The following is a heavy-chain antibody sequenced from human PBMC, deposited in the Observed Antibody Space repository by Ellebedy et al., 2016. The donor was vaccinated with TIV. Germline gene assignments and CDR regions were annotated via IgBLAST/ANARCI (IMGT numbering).Heavy chain of an antibody. CDR1: GFSFITYD. D-gene: IGHD3-3*01. CDR2: ISYDGSNK. Sequence: GGSLRLXXAASGFSFITYDMHWVRLAPGKGLEWVAVISYDGSNKYYADSVKGRFTISRDNSKNTLYLQMNSMRGEDTAVYYCAKGRERITIFGVVIQCFYYYMDVWGKGTTVTVSS. J-gene: IGHJ6*03. V-gene: IGHV3-30*18. CDR3: AKGRERITIFGVVIQCFYYYMDV.